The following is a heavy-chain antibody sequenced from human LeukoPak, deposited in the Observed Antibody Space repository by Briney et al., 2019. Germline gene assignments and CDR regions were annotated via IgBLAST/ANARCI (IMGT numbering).Heavy chain of an antibody. D-gene: IGHD3-22*01. V-gene: IGHV1-18*01. CDR1: GYTFTSYG. CDR3: ARLHYYDSSGCLGY. CDR2: ISAYNGNT. Sequence: ASVKVSCKASGYTFTSYGISWVRQAPGQGLEWMGWISAYNGNTNYAQKLQGRVTMTTDTSTSTAYMELRSLRSDDTAVYYCARLHYYDSSGCLGYWGQGTLVTVSS. J-gene: IGHJ4*02.